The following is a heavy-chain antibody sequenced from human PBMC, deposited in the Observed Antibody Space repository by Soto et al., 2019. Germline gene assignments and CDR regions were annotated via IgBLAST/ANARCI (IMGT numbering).Heavy chain of an antibody. V-gene: IGHV1-18*01. J-gene: IGHJ4*02. CDR2: FSAYNDNS. CDR3: ARYLLGYCSSGSCYELDY. CDR1: GYTFTSYG. Sequence: ASVKVSCKASGYTFTSYGISWVRQAPGQGLEWMGWFSAYNDNSNYAQKFQGRVTMTKDTSTSTAYMELRSLRSDDTAVYYCARYLLGYCSSGSCYELDYWGQGTLVTVSS. D-gene: IGHD2-2*01.